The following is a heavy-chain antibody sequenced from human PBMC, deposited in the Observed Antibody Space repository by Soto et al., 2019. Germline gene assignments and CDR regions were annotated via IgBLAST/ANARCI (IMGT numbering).Heavy chain of an antibody. CDR2: IIPIFSTT. CDR3: AGGEHASTWFYFDY. V-gene: IGHV1-69*01. Sequence: QVQLVQSGAEVKKPGSSVKVSCKASGGTFSSYAISWVRQAPGQGLEWMGDIIPIFSTTRHAQKFQGRVTITADESTTTAYMELTSLTSDDTAVYYCAGGEHASTWFYFDYWGQGTLVTVSS. D-gene: IGHD6-13*01. CDR1: GGTFSSYA. J-gene: IGHJ4*02.